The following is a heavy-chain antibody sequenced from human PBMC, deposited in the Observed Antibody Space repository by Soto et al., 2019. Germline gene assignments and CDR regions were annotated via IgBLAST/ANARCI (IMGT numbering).Heavy chain of an antibody. CDR1: GFTFSSYA. D-gene: IGHD5-18*01. J-gene: IGHJ3*02. CDR3: ARNAAMVTGAFDI. CDR2: ISYDGSNK. V-gene: IGHV3-30-3*01. Sequence: HPGGSLRLSCTTSGFTFSSYAMHWVRQAPGKGLEWVAVISYDGSNKYYADSVKGRFTISRDNSKNTLYLQMNSLRAEDTAVYYCARNAAMVTGAFDIWGQGTMVTVSS.